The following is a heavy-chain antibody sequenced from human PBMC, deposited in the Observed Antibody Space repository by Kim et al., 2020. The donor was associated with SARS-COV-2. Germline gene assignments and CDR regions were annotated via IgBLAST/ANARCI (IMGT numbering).Heavy chain of an antibody. J-gene: IGHJ4*02. Sequence: GGSLRLSCAASGFTFSSYGMHWVRQAPGKGLEWVAVISYDGSNKYYADSVKGRFTISRDNSKNTLYLQMNSLRAEDTAVYYCAKDSLEWELPTYYFDYWGQGTLVTVSS. CDR2: ISYDGSNK. CDR3: AKDSLEWELPTYYFDY. D-gene: IGHD1-26*01. V-gene: IGHV3-30*18. CDR1: GFTFSSYG.